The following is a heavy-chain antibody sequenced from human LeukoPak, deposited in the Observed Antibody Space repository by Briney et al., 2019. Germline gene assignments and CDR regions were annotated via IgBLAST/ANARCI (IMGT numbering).Heavy chain of an antibody. D-gene: IGHD3-22*01. V-gene: IGHV3-30*04. CDR1: GFIFSSYA. CDR2: ISFDENRK. CDR3: ARNYYHSSAPGSWFDP. Sequence: GGSLRLSCAASGFIFSSYAMYWVRQAPGKGLEWVALISFDENRKYYRDSVKGRFTISRDNSNNTMHLQMNSVRPEDTAVYFCARNYYHSSAPGSWFDPWGQGTLVTVSS. J-gene: IGHJ5*02.